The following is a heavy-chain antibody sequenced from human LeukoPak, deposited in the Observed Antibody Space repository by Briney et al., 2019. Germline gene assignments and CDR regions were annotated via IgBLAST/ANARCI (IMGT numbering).Heavy chain of an antibody. CDR1: GYTFSSYW. V-gene: IGHV5-51*01. CDR2: IYPDDSDT. Sequence: GESLQISCKASGYTFSSYWIGWVRQMPGKGLEWMGAIYPDDSDTGYSPPFQGQVTISADKSISSAHLQWRSLKASDTGIYYCARVDYSDRGIDYWGRGTPVTVSS. J-gene: IGHJ4*02. CDR3: ARVDYSDRGIDY. D-gene: IGHD4-17*01.